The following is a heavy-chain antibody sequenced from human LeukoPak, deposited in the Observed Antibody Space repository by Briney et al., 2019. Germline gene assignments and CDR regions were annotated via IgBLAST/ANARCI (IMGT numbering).Heavy chain of an antibody. Sequence: SETLSLTCTISGGSISSSSYYWGWIRHPPGKGLEWIGTIDHSGSAYYRPSLKSRATISVDTSKRQFSLKLSSVTAADTAVYYCARETNDYFDSSAYMDVWGQGTTVTVSS. J-gene: IGHJ6*03. CDR2: IDHSGSA. CDR1: GGSISSSSYY. D-gene: IGHD3-22*01. V-gene: IGHV4-39*07. CDR3: ARETNDYFDSSAYMDV.